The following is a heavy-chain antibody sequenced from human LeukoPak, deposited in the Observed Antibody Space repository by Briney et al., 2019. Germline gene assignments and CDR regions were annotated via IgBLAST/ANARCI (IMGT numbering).Heavy chain of an antibody. CDR2: INNDGSST. D-gene: IGHD7-27*01. Sequence: GGTLRLSCAASGFTFSTYWMHWVRQAPGKGLVWVSHINNDGSSTNYADSVKGRFTICRDNAKNTLYLQMNSLRDEDTAVYYCARDTPSLGIDYWGEGTLVTVSS. V-gene: IGHV3-74*01. CDR3: ARDTPSLGIDY. CDR1: GFTFSTYW. J-gene: IGHJ4*02.